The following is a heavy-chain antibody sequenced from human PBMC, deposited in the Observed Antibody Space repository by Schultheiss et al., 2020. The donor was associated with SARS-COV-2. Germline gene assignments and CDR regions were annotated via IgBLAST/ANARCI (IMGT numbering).Heavy chain of an antibody. CDR2: INPNSGGT. CDR3: ATRGDLDDYYFYMDV. V-gene: IGHV1-2*06. Sequence: ASVKVSCQASRYTFTKYFTQWVRQGPGQGLEWMGRINPNSGGTNYAQKIQGRVTMTRDTSISTAYMELSRLRSDDTAVYYCATRGDLDDYYFYMDVWGKGTTVTVSS. CDR1: RYTFTKYF. D-gene: IGHD2-21*01. J-gene: IGHJ6*03.